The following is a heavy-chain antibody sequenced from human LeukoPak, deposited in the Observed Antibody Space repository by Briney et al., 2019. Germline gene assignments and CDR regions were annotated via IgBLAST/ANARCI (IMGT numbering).Heavy chain of an antibody. J-gene: IGHJ6*03. V-gene: IGHV3-72*01. D-gene: IGHD3-22*01. CDR2: TRNKANSYTT. CDR1: GFTFSSYS. Sequence: GGSLRLSCAASGFTFSSYSMNWVRQAPGKGLEWVGRTRNKANSYTTEYAASVKGRFTISRDDSKNSLYLQMNSLKTEDTAVYYCAREIGVYYYYYYMDVWGKGTTVTVSS. CDR3: AREIGVYYYYYYMDV.